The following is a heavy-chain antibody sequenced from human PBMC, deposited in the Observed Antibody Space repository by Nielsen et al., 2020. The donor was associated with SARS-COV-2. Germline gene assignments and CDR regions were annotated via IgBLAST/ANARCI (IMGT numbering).Heavy chain of an antibody. D-gene: IGHD1-1*01. V-gene: IGHV4-59*01. CDR3: ARARGYKKGYYYYYMDV. J-gene: IGHJ6*03. CDR1: GGSISSYY. CDR2: IYYSGST. Sequence: SETLSPTCTVSGGSISSYYWSWIRQPPGKGLEWIGYIYYSGSTNYNPSLKSRVTISVDTSKNQFSLKLSSVTAADTAVYYCARARGYKKGYYYYYMDVWGKGTTVTVSS.